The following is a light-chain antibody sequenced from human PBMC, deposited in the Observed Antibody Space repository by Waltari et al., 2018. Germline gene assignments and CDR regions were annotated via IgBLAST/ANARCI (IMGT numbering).Light chain of an antibody. CDR3: QQYNTYPLT. J-gene: IGKJ4*01. Sequence: ENQMTQSPSTLSAYVGDRVTITCRASQNINSWLAWYQQQPGKAPKLLIYKASTLQSGVPSRFSGSGSGTEFTLTVSSLQPDDFANYYCQQYNTYPLTFGGGTKVEVK. V-gene: IGKV1-5*03. CDR1: QNINSW. CDR2: KAS.